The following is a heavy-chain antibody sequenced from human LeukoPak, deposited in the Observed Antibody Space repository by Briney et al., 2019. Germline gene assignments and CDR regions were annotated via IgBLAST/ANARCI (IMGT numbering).Heavy chain of an antibody. D-gene: IGHD6-19*01. V-gene: IGHV5-10-1*01. CDR1: GYSFTSYW. J-gene: IGHJ4*02. CDR2: INPSDSYT. Sequence: GESLKISCKGSGYSFTSYWISWVRQMPGKGLEWMGRINPSDSYTNCNPSFQGHVTFSVDKSIATAYLQWTTLKASDTAMYYCARGGWLDDYWGQGTLVTVSS. CDR3: ARGGWLDDY.